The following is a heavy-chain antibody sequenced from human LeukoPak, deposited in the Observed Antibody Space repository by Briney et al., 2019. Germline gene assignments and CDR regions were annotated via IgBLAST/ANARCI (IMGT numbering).Heavy chain of an antibody. D-gene: IGHD2-2*01. CDR2: INHSEST. J-gene: IGHJ6*03. CDR1: GGSFSGYY. CDR3: ARKSPRGYCSSTSCYHYYYYYMDV. Sequence: SETLSLTCAVYGGSFSGYYWSWIRQPPGKGLEWIGEINHSESTNYNPSLKSRVTISVDTSKNQFSLKLSSVTAADTAVYYCARKSPRGYCSSTSCYHYYYYYMDVWGKGTTVTVSS. V-gene: IGHV4-34*01.